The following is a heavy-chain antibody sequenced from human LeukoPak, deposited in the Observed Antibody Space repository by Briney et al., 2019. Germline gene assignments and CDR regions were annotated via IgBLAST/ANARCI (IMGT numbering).Heavy chain of an antibody. Sequence: SETLSLTCTVSGGSISNKYWSWIRQPAGKGLEWIGRIYTRGSTNYNPSLKSRVTISVDTSKNQFSLKLTSVTAADTAVYYCAREGLNMVRGVIPKEAWGWFDPWGQGTLVTVSS. CDR3: AREGLNMVRGVIPKEAWGWFDP. V-gene: IGHV4-4*07. CDR2: IYTRGST. D-gene: IGHD3-10*01. CDR1: GGSISNKY. J-gene: IGHJ5*02.